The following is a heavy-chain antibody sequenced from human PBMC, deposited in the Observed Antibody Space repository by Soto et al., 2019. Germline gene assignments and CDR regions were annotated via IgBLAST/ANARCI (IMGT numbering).Heavy chain of an antibody. CDR1: GFTLNNHA. Sequence: GGSLRLSCATSGFTLNNHAMSWLRQAPGKGLEWVSAITISGGGTYYADSVKGRFIISRDNSKNTLYLQTNSLRAEDTAVYYCAKGLGESQGGWFDPWGQGTLVTVSS. CDR3: AKGLGESQGGWFDP. D-gene: IGHD3-9*01. J-gene: IGHJ5*02. CDR2: ITISGGGT. V-gene: IGHV3-23*01.